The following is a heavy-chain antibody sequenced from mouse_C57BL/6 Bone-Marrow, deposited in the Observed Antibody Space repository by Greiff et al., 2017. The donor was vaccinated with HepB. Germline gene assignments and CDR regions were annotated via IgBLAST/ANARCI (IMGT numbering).Heavy chain of an antibody. J-gene: IGHJ1*03. CDR2: IDPNSGGT. CDR3: ASPYYYGTFSYWYFDV. D-gene: IGHD1-1*01. Sequence: QVHVKQPGAELVKPGASVKLSCKASGYTFTSYWMHWVKQRPGRGLEWIGRIDPNSGGTKYNEKFKSKATLTVDKPSSTAYMQLSSLTSEDSAVYYCASPYYYGTFSYWYFDVWGTGTTVTVSS. V-gene: IGHV1-72*01. CDR1: GYTFTSYW.